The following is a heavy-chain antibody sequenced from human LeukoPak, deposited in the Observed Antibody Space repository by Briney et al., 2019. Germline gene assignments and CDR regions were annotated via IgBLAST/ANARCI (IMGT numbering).Heavy chain of an antibody. V-gene: IGHV3-23*01. CDR2: ISGSGGST. CDR1: GFTFSDYY. J-gene: IGHJ3*02. CDR3: AKDSRDYYDSSAYYSGAFDI. Sequence: GGSLRLSCVASGFTFSDYYMSWVRQAPGKGLEWVSAISGSGGSTYYADSVKGRFTISRDNSKNTLYLQMNSLRAEDTAVYYCAKDSRDYYDSSAYYSGAFDIWGQGTMVTVSS. D-gene: IGHD3-22*01.